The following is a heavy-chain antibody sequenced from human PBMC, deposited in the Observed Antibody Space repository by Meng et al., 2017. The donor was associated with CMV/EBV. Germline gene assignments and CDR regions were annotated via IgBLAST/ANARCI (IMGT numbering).Heavy chain of an antibody. V-gene: IGHV4-39*07. D-gene: IGHD2-2*01. CDR1: GGSISSISYY. CDR2: IYYSWST. Sequence: SETLSLTCTVSGGSISSISYYWGWIRQPPGKGLEWIGSIYYSWSTYYNPSLKSRVTISVDTSRNQFSLKLSSVTAADTAVYYCARDDPVVPAATFFDYWGQGTLVTVSS. CDR3: ARDDPVVPAATFFDY. J-gene: IGHJ4*02.